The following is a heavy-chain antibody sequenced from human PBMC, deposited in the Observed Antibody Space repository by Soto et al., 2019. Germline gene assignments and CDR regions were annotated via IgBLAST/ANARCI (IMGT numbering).Heavy chain of an antibody. J-gene: IGHJ4*02. Sequence: GGSLRLSCAASGFSISRDWMSWVRQAPGKGLEWVADKKQDGSEEYYVDSVKGRFTVSRDNAKNSLYLQLTSLRVEDTALYYCARGGFSYGTGIEHWGGGTLVTVSS. CDR3: ARGGFSYGTGIEH. V-gene: IGHV3-7*01. CDR2: KKQDGSEE. CDR1: GFSISRDW. D-gene: IGHD5-18*01.